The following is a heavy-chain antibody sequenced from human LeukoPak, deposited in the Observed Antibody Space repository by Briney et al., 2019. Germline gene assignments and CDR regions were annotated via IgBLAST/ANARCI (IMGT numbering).Heavy chain of an antibody. CDR2: IIPILGIA. V-gene: IGHV1-69*04. J-gene: IGHJ4*02. CDR3: ARETYYYDSSGYYGLDY. D-gene: IGHD3-22*01. CDR1: GGTFSSYA. Sequence: SVKVSCKASGGTFSSYAISWVRQAPGQGLEWMGRIIPILGIANYAQKFQGRVTITADKSTSTAYVELSSLRSEDTAVYYCARETYYYDSSGYYGLDYWGQGTLVTVSS.